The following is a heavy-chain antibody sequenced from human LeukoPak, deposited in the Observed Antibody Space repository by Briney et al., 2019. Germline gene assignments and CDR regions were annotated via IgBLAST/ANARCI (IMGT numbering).Heavy chain of an antibody. CDR3: ARDVAAAAVYYFDY. D-gene: IGHD6-13*01. J-gene: IGHJ4*02. Sequence: RGGSLRLSCAASGFTFSSYAMHWVRQAPGKGPEWVTVIARDGKDKHHADSVKGRFTISRDNSKNTLYLQMNSLRTDDTAVYYCARDVAAAAVYYFDYWGQGTLVTVSS. CDR1: GFTFSSYA. V-gene: IGHV3-30*04. CDR2: IARDGKDK.